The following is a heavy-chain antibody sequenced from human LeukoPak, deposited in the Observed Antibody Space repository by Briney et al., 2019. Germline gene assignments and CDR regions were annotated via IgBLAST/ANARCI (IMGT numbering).Heavy chain of an antibody. Sequence: GGSLRLSCEASGFTFSAYAMTWVRQAPGKGLVWVSHINSDGSSSNYADSVKGRFTISRDNAKNTLYLQMNSLRAEDTAVYFCARGQMIDYWGQGTLVTVSS. CDR3: ARGQMIDY. CDR1: GFTFSAYA. D-gene: IGHD5-24*01. J-gene: IGHJ4*02. V-gene: IGHV3-74*01. CDR2: INSDGSSS.